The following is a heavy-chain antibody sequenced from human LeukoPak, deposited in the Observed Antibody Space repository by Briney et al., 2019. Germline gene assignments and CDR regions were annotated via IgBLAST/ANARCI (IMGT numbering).Heavy chain of an antibody. J-gene: IGHJ4*02. V-gene: IGHV1-46*01. CDR2: INPSGGST. CDR3: ARGDYYDSSGYLQFDY. CDR1: GYTFTSHY. Sequence: ASVKVSCKASGYTFTSHYMHWVRQAPGQGLEWMGIINPSGGSTSYAQKFQGRVTMTRDTSTSTVYMELSSLRSEDTAVYYCARGDYYDSSGYLQFDYWGQGTLVTVSS. D-gene: IGHD3-22*01.